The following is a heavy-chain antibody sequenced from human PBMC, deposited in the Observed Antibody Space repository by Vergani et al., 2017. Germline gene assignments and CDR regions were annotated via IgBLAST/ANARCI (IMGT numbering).Heavy chain of an antibody. D-gene: IGHD3-22*01. V-gene: IGHV4-39*07. CDR3: ARDRSSYDSSGQWEMYAFDI. Sequence: QLQLQESGPGLVKPSETLSLTCTVSGGSISSSSYYWGWIRQPPGKGLEWIGSIYYSGSTYYNPSIKSRVTISVDTSKNQFSLKLSSVTAADTAVYYCARDRSSYDSSGQWEMYAFDIWGQGAMVTVSS. CDR1: GGSISSSSYY. CDR2: IYYSGST. J-gene: IGHJ3*02.